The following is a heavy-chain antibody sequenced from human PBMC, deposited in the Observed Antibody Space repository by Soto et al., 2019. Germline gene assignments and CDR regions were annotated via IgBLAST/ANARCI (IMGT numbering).Heavy chain of an antibody. CDR1: GYSFTSYW. Sequence: PGESLKISCKGSGYSFTSYWIGWVRQMPGKGLEWMGIIYPGDSDTRYSPSFQGQVTISADKSISTACLQWSSLKASDTAMYYCARHGAPYYYDSSGYYRYYYGMDVWGQGTTVTVSS. CDR2: IYPGDSDT. J-gene: IGHJ6*02. D-gene: IGHD3-22*01. CDR3: ARHGAPYYYDSSGYYRYYYGMDV. V-gene: IGHV5-51*01.